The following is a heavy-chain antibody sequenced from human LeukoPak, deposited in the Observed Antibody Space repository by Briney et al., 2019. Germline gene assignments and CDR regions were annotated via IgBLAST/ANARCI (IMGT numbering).Heavy chain of an antibody. V-gene: IGHV3-9*01. J-gene: IGHJ4*02. Sequence: GGSLRLSCAASGFTFDDYAMHWVRQAPGKGLEWVSGISWDSGRIGYADSVKGRFTISRDNSKNTLYLQMNSLRAEDTAVYYCARETGSAVGSTDFDYWGQGTLVTVSS. CDR1: GFTFDDYA. CDR2: ISWDSGRI. CDR3: ARETGSAVGSTDFDY. D-gene: IGHD4-17*01.